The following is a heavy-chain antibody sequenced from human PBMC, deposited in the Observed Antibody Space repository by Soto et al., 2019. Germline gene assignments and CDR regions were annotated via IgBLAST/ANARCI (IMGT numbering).Heavy chain of an antibody. Sequence: LRLSCAASGFTLSNYWMNWVRQAPGKGLEWVANIKQDGGEKYYVDSVKGRFFISRDNAKNSLFLQLNSLRAEDTAVYYCARDADASGWYHYGFDVWGQGTLVTVS. J-gene: IGHJ6*02. D-gene: IGHD6-19*01. V-gene: IGHV3-7*01. CDR2: IKQDGGEK. CDR1: GFTLSNYW. CDR3: ARDADASGWYHYGFDV.